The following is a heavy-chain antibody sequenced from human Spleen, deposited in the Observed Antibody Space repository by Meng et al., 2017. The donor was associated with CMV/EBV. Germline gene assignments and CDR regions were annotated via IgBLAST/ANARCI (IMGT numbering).Heavy chain of an antibody. J-gene: IGHJ5*02. D-gene: IGHD1-1*01. CDR1: GFSLNTYH. Sequence: CAASGFSLNTYHMNGVSQAQGKGLEWVSSIDSNATYIYYADSVKGRFTISRDNAKNSLYLQMNSLRAEDTAVYYCARDKTTRGGWFDPWGQGTLVTVSS. CDR2: IDSNATYI. V-gene: IGHV3-21*01. CDR3: ARDKTTRGGWFDP.